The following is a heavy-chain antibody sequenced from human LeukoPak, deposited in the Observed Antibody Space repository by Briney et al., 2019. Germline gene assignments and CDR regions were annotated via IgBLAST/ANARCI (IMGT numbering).Heavy chain of an antibody. Sequence: GASVKVSCKASGYTFTGYYMHWVRQAPGQGLEWMGWINPNSGGTNYAQKFQGRVTMTRDTSISTAYMELSRLRSDDTAVYYCAGPRGYSSSWYYFDYWGQGTLVTVSS. D-gene: IGHD6-13*01. J-gene: IGHJ4*02. CDR3: AGPRGYSSSWYYFDY. V-gene: IGHV1-2*02. CDR1: GYTFTGYY. CDR2: INPNSGGT.